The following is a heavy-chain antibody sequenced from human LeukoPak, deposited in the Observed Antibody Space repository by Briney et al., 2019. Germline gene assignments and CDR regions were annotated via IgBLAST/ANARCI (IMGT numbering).Heavy chain of an antibody. Sequence: SETLSLTCTVSGVSISSSNSHWGWIRQPPGKGLEWIGGIYYSGNTYYNASLKSQVSISIDTSKNQFSLRLTSVTAADTAVYYCARQTGSGLFILPGGQGTLVTVSS. D-gene: IGHD3/OR15-3a*01. CDR2: IYYSGNT. CDR3: ARQTGSGLFILP. J-gene: IGHJ4*02. V-gene: IGHV4-39*01. CDR1: GVSISSSNSH.